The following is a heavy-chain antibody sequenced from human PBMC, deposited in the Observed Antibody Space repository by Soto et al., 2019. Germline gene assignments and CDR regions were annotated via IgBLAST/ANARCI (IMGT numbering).Heavy chain of an antibody. Sequence: QVQLVQSGAEVKKPGASVKVSCKASGYTFTNYGISWVRQAPGQGLEWMGWISAYKGNTKYAQKLQGRVTMTTDTFTSTAYMELRSVRSDDKAVYYCARGVGSGSYYNQYNWFDPWGQGTLVTVSS. CDR2: ISAYKGNT. CDR3: ARGVGSGSYYNQYNWFDP. CDR1: GYTFTNYG. J-gene: IGHJ5*02. D-gene: IGHD3-10*01. V-gene: IGHV1-18*01.